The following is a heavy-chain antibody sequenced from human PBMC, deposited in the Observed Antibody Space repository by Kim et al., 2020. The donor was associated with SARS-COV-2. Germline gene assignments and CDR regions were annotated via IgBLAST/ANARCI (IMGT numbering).Heavy chain of an antibody. CDR1: GFTFSNYG. CDR2: ISYDGKNK. J-gene: IGHJ4*02. V-gene: IGHV3-30*03. CDR3: ARDSRGSPLDY. Sequence: GESLRLSCAASGFTFSNYGLHWVRQAPGKGLEWVAVISYDGKNKYYSDSVRGRFTISRDNSNNTLFLQMDGLRLEDTALYYCARDSRGSPLDYWGQGTLVAVSS. D-gene: IGHD5-12*01.